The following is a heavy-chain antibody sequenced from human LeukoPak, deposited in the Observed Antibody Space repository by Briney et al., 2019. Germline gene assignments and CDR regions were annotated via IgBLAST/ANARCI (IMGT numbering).Heavy chain of an antibody. V-gene: IGHV3-53*01. CDR2: IYSGGST. CDR3: ARGVVGSRGYYYYYYMDV. Sequence: GGSLRLSCAASGFTVSSNYMSWVRQAPGKGLEWVSVIYSGGSTYYADSVKGRFTISRDNSKNTLYLQMNSLRAEDTAVYYCARGVVGSRGYYYYYYMDVWGKGTTVTVSS. J-gene: IGHJ6*03. D-gene: IGHD2-15*01. CDR1: GFTVSSNY.